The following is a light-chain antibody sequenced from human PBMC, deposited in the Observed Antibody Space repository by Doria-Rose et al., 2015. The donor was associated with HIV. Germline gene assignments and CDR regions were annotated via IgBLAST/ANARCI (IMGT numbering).Light chain of an antibody. J-gene: IGLJ1*01. Sequence: QSVLIQPPSVSGAPGQRVAISCTGSSSNIGAGFDVNWYQQFPGTAPKLLIHGNTNRPSGVPDRFSGSKSGTSASLAISGLRAENEADYYCQSYDSRLSVYVFGTGTTVTVL. CDR2: GNT. CDR1: SSNIGAGFD. CDR3: QSYDSRLSVYV. V-gene: IGLV1-40*01.